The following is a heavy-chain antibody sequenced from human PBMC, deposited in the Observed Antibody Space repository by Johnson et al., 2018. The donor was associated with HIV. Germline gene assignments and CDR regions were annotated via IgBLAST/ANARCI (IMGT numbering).Heavy chain of an antibody. V-gene: IGHV3-66*01. CDR1: GFTVSNNY. J-gene: IGHJ3*02. D-gene: IGHD3-3*02. CDR3: ASDILFATARSDHDAFDT. CDR2: IYSGGST. Sequence: VQLVESGGGLVQPGGSLRLSCAASGFTVSNNYMTWVRQAPGKGLEWVSLIYSGGSTYYADSVKGRFTISRDNSKNTLYLQMNSLRAEDTAVYYCASDILFATARSDHDAFDTWGQGTMVTVSS.